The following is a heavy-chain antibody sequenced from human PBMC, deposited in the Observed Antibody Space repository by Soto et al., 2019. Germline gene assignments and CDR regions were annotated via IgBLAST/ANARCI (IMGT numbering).Heavy chain of an antibody. V-gene: IGHV3-23*01. CDR3: AKASNSSPWFDSWLES. J-gene: IGHJ5*01. CDR2: INDNGDST. Sequence: LRLSCAASGFNFRYYAMTWVRQAPGKGLEWVSSINDNGDSTHYADSVKGRFTISRDNSKNTLYLQMNSLTAEDTAVYFCAKASNSSPWFDSWLESWGQGTLVTVSS. D-gene: IGHD6-6*01. CDR1: GFNFRYYA.